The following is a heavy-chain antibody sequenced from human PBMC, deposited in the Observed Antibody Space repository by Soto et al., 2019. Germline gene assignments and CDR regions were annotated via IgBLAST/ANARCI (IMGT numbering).Heavy chain of an antibody. V-gene: IGHV2-5*02. CDR2: IYWDDYK. Sequence: QITLKESGPALVKPTQTLTLTCTFSGFSLSTNGVGVGWIRQPPGEALEWLALIYWDDYKHFSPSLETRLTITKDTSKDKLVLTMTNMDPVDTATYYCVHKGAGDRTLDYWGQGTLVTVSS. CDR1: GFSLSTNGVG. CDR3: VHKGAGDRTLDY. J-gene: IGHJ4*02. D-gene: IGHD3-16*01.